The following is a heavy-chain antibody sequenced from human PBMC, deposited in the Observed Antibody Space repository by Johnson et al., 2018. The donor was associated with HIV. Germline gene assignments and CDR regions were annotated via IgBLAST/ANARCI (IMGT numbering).Heavy chain of an antibody. Sequence: QVLLVESGGGVVQPGRSLRLSCAASGFTLSSYAMHWVRQAPGKGLEWVAVISYDGSNKYYADSVKGRFTISRDNSKNSLYLQMNSLRAEDTALYYCAKGIPKGYDSSGYQDAFDIWGQGTMVTVSS. CDR2: ISYDGSNK. CDR3: AKGIPKGYDSSGYQDAFDI. CDR1: GFTLSSYA. J-gene: IGHJ3*02. D-gene: IGHD3-22*01. V-gene: IGHV3-30*04.